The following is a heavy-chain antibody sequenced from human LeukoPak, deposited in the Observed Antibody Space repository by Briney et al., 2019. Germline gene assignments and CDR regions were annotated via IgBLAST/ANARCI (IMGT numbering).Heavy chain of an antibody. CDR2: FDPEDGET. V-gene: IGHV1-24*01. CDR3: ATAYTGYSSSWIGY. Sequence: ASVKVSCKVSGYTLTELSMHWVRQAPGKGLEWMGGFDPEDGETIYAQKFQGRVTMTEDTSTDTAYMELSSLRSEDTAVYYCATAYTGYSSSWIGYWGQGTLVTVSS. CDR1: GYTLTELS. D-gene: IGHD6-13*01. J-gene: IGHJ4*02.